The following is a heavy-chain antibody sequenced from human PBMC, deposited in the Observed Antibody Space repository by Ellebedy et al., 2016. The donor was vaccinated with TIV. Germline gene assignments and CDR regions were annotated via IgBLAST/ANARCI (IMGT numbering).Heavy chain of an antibody. D-gene: IGHD2-2*01. J-gene: IGHJ5*02. CDR2: INKAGGPT. CDR1: GFTFSDYH. Sequence: GESLKISXATSGFTFSDYHMHWVRQAPGRRLEWVSYINKAGGPTYYADSVRGRFTTSRDNAKNSVYLQMNSLRDEDTAVYYCARDAMWSFDNWGQGTLVTVPS. CDR3: ARDAMWSFDN. V-gene: IGHV3-48*02.